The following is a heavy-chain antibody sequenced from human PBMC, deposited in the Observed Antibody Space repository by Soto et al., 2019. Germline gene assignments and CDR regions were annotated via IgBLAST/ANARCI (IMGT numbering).Heavy chain of an antibody. CDR2: IKSKTDGETT. V-gene: IGHV3-15*05. CDR1: GFSFSNAW. Sequence: ELQLVESGGGLVKPGGSLRHSCAASGFSFSNAWMGWVRQAPGKGLEWVCRIKSKTDGETTDYAGPVKGIFTISRDVSKNTLYLQMNTLKNEDTAVYYGTTDEWEWGQGTLVTVSS. J-gene: IGHJ4*02. CDR3: TTDEWE. D-gene: IGHD1-26*01.